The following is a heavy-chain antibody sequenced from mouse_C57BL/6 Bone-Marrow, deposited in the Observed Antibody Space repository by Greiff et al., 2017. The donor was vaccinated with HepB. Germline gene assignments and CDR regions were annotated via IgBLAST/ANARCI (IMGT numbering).Heavy chain of an antibody. CDR3: ARWRLRRGDYAMDY. CDR1: GYTFTSYW. V-gene: IGHV1-72*01. Sequence: QVQLQQPGAELVKPGASVKLSCKASGYTFTSYWMHWVKQRPGRGLEWIGRIDPNRGGTKYNEKFKSKATLTVDKPSSTAYMQLSSLTSEDSAVYYCARWRLRRGDYAMDYWGQGTSVTVSS. CDR2: IDPNRGGT. D-gene: IGHD2-4*01. J-gene: IGHJ4*01.